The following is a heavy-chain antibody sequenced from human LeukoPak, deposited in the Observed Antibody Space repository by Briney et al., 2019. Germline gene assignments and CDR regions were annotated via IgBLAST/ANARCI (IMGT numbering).Heavy chain of an antibody. CDR1: GGSISSSSYY. CDR2: IYYSGST. D-gene: IGHD3-9*01. V-gene: IGHV4-39*01. CDR3: ARHGMPYDILTGFGY. J-gene: IGHJ4*02. Sequence: PSETLSLTCTVSGGSISSSSYYWGWIRQPPGKGLEWIGSIYYSGSTYYNPSLKSRVTISVDTSKNQFSLKLSSVTAADTAVYYCARHGMPYDILTGFGYWGQGTLVTVSS.